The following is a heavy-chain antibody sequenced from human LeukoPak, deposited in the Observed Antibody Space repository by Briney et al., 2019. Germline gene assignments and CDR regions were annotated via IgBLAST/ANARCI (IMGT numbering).Heavy chain of an antibody. J-gene: IGHJ6*02. V-gene: IGHV1-46*01. Sequence: ASVKVSCKASGYTFTSYYMHWVRHAPGQGLEWMGIINPSGGSTSYAQKFQGRVTMTRDTSTSTVYMELSSLRSEDTAVYYCARDRPWELPSLLYGMDVWGHGTTVTVSS. CDR2: INPSGGST. CDR1: GYTFTSYY. CDR3: ARDRPWELPSLLYGMDV. D-gene: IGHD1-26*01.